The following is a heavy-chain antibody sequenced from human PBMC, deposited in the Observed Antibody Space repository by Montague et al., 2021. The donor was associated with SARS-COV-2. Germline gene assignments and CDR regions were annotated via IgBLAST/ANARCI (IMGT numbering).Heavy chain of an antibody. CDR2: INHSGST. Sequence: SETLSLTCAVYGGSFSGYYWSWIRQPPGKGLEWIGEINHSGSTNYNPSLKSRVTISVDTSKNQFSLKLSSVTAADTAVYYCARLRMTTAEKDAFDIWGQGTMVTVSS. D-gene: IGHD4-17*01. J-gene: IGHJ3*02. CDR1: GGSFSGYY. V-gene: IGHV4-34*01. CDR3: ARLRMTTAEKDAFDI.